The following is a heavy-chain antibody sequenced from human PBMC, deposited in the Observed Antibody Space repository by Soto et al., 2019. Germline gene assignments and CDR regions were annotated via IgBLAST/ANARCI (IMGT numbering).Heavy chain of an antibody. CDR3: ARADPRNGYYYGMDV. CDR2: IYYSGST. Sequence: LSLTCTVSGGSISSGGYYWSWIRQHPGKGLEWIGYIYYSGSTYYNPSLKSRVTISVDTSKNQFSLKLSSVTAADTAVYYCARADPRNGYYYGMDVWGQGTTVTVSS. V-gene: IGHV4-31*02. J-gene: IGHJ6*02. D-gene: IGHD2-8*01. CDR1: GGSISSGGYY.